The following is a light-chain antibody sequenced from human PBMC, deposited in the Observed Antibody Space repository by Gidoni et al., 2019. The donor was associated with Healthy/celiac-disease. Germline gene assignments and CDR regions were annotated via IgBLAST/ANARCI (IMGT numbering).Light chain of an antibody. CDR1: SSDVGGYNY. Sequence: QSALTQPASVSGPPGQSITITCTGTSSDVGGYNYVPWYQQHPGKAPKLMIYDVSNRPSGVSNRFSGSKSGNTASLTISGLQAEDEADYYCSSYTSSSTVFGGGTKLTVL. CDR2: DVS. CDR3: SSYTSSSTV. J-gene: IGLJ2*01. V-gene: IGLV2-14*03.